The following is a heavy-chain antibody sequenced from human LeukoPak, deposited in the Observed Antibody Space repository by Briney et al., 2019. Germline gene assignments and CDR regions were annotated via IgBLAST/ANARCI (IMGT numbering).Heavy chain of an antibody. CDR2: ITRTSDTI. V-gene: IGHV3-48*01. D-gene: IGHD4-17*01. CDR3: ARDKNGDLDY. Sequence: GGSLRLSCAASEFTFRTYNMNWVRQAPGKGLEWVSYITRTSDTIYYGDSVKGRFTVSRDNARNSLYLQMDSLRAEDTAVYYCARDKNGDLDYWGQGTLVTVSS. CDR1: EFTFRTYN. J-gene: IGHJ4*02.